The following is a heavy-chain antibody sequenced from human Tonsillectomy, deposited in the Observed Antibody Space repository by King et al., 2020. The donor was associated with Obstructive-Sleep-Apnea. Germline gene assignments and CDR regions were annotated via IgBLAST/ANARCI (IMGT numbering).Heavy chain of an antibody. V-gene: IGHV3-30*02. J-gene: IGHJ4*02. CDR2: IRFDGSNK. CDR1: GFIFSSYG. Sequence: VQLVESGGGVVQPGGSLRLSCAASGFIFSSYGMHWIRQAPGKGLEWVAVIRFDGSNKYCADSVKGRFTISRDNSKNTLYLQMNSLRAEDTAVYYCAKEGGGFLTGSYYFDYWGQGALVTVSS. D-gene: IGHD3-9*01. CDR3: AKEGGGFLTGSYYFDY.